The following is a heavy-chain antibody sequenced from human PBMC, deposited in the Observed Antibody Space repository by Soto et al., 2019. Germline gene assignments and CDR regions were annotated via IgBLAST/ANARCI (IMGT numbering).Heavy chain of an antibody. CDR1: GFTFSSYA. CDR2: ISYVGSDK. D-gene: IGHD3-16*02. V-gene: IGHV3-30*18. CDR3: AKALGELSPESYDY. J-gene: IGHJ4*02. Sequence: QVQLVESGGGVVQPGRSLRLSCAASGFTFSSYAMHWVRQAPGKGLAWVAVISYVGSDKYYADSVKGRFTISRDNSKNTLNLQMTSLRADDTAVYYCAKALGELSPESYDYWGQGTLITVSS.